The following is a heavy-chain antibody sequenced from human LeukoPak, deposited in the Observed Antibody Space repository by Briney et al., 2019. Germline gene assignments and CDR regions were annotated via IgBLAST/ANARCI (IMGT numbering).Heavy chain of an antibody. CDR3: ARDKSYYYYYGMDV. Sequence: ASVKVSCKASGYTFTGYYMHRVRQAPGQGLEWMGWINPNSGGTNYAQKFQGRVTMTRDTSISTAYMELSRLRSDDTAVYYCARDKSYYYYYGMDVWGQGTTVTVSS. CDR2: INPNSGGT. D-gene: IGHD3-3*01. CDR1: GYTFTGYY. V-gene: IGHV1-2*02. J-gene: IGHJ6*02.